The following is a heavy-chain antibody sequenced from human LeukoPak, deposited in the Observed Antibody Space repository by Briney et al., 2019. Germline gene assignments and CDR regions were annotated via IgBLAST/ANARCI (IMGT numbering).Heavy chain of an antibody. Sequence: GESLKISCKGSGYSFTNYWIGRVRQMPGKGLEWMAIIYPGDSDTRYSPSFQGLVTLSADKSISTAYLQWSSLKASDTAMYYCARHDFTSTGRIDYWGQGTLVTVSS. V-gene: IGHV5-51*01. CDR3: ARHDFTSTGRIDY. D-gene: IGHD3/OR15-3a*01. CDR2: IYPGDSDT. J-gene: IGHJ4*02. CDR1: GYSFTNYW.